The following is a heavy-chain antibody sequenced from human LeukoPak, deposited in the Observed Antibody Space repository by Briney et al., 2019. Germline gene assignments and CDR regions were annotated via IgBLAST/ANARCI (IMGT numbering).Heavy chain of an antibody. V-gene: IGHV1-46*01. CDR1: GYTFTSNY. Sequence: GASVKVSCTASGYTFTSNYIHWVRQAPGQGLEWMGMIYPRDGSTSYAQKFQGRVTVTRDTSTSTVHVELSGLRSGDTAVYYCARDQEGFDYWGQGTLVTVSS. J-gene: IGHJ4*02. CDR3: ARDQEGFDY. CDR2: IYPRDGST.